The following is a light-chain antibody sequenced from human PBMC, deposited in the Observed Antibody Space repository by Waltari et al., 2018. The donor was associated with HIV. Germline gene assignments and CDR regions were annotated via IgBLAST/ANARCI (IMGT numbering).Light chain of an antibody. Sequence: DIVMSQSPDSLAVSLGERATNHCTSSQRVLKRSNGSKPYLAWYKQEVGQPPMLLIYWASVRASGVPERFSGSGSGTDFTLTINSLQSEDVAVYYCQQYYSSPRTFGRGTKVEV. CDR1: QRVLKRSNGSKPY. J-gene: IGKJ1*01. CDR3: QQYYSSPRT. V-gene: IGKV4-1*01. CDR2: WAS.